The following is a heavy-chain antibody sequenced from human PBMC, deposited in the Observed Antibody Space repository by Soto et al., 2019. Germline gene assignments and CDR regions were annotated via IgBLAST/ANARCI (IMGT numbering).Heavy chain of an antibody. J-gene: IGHJ6*02. CDR2: INPNSGGT. CDR1: GYTFTGYY. Sequence: GASVKVSCKASGYTFTGYYMHWVRQAPGQGLEWMGWINPNSGGTNYAQKFQGWVTMTRDTSISTAYMELSRLRSDDTAVYYCARDHVDIVATNYYYYGMDVWGQGTTVTSP. V-gene: IGHV1-2*04. CDR3: ARDHVDIVATNYYYYGMDV. D-gene: IGHD5-12*01.